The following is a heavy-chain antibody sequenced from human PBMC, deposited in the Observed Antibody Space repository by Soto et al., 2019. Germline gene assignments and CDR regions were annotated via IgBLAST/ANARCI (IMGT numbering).Heavy chain of an antibody. V-gene: IGHV3-23*01. D-gene: IGHD4-4*01. CDR2: IGGSGGNR. J-gene: IGHJ4*02. CDR1: GFTFNAYA. Sequence: EVQLLESGGGLVLPGGSLRLSCAASGFTFNAYAMTWVRQAPGKGLELVSAIGGSGGNRYYAASVKGRFTISRDNSKDALDLQMNSLRVEDTAVYYCARVASDYINSVDHWGQGILVTVSS. CDR3: ARVASDYINSVDH.